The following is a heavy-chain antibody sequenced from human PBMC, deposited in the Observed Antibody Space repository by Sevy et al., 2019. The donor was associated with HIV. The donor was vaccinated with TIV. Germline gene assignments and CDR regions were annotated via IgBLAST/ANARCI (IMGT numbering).Heavy chain of an antibody. Sequence: SETLSLTCAVSGYSISSGYYWGWIRQPPGKGLEWIGSIYHSGSTYYNPSLKSRVTISVDTSKNQFSLKLSSVTAADTAVYYCARDANYGLDYWGQRTLVTVSS. D-gene: IGHD4-17*01. CDR2: IYHSGST. CDR3: ARDANYGLDY. J-gene: IGHJ4*02. V-gene: IGHV4-38-2*02. CDR1: GYSISSGYY.